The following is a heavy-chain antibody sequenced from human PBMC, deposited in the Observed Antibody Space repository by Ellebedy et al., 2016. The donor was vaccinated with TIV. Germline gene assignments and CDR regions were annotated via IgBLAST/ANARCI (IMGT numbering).Heavy chain of an antibody. Sequence: MPSETLSLTCTVSAGSISNYYWSWIRQPPGKGLEWIGYIYYSGSTTYNPSLKNRVTMSVDSSRNQFSLKLSSVTAADTAVFYCARTSYYDSSGYPPFDYWGQGTLVTVSS. CDR1: AGSISNYY. V-gene: IGHV4-59*08. J-gene: IGHJ4*02. CDR3: ARTSYYDSSGYPPFDY. CDR2: IYYSGST. D-gene: IGHD3-22*01.